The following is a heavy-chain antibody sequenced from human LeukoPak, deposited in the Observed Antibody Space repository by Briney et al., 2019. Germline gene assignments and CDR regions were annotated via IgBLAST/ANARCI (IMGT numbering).Heavy chain of an antibody. V-gene: IGHV5-51*01. CDR3: ARQGVAVAGTLWLDP. D-gene: IGHD6-19*01. J-gene: IGHJ5*02. Sequence: GESLKISCRGSGYTFENHWIAWVRQVPGQGLEWMGIIYPDDSATTYSPSFEGQVTISVDKSINTAYLQWNSLEASDTAIYYCARQGVAVAGTLWLDPWGQGTLVIVSS. CDR1: GYTFENHW. CDR2: IYPDDSAT.